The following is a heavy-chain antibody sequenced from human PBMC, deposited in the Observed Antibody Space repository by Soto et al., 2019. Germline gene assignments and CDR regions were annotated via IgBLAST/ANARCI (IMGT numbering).Heavy chain of an antibody. CDR2: IYYSGST. CDR3: ASCPAPYSSSSYYFDY. CDR1: GGSISSYY. V-gene: IGHV4-59*01. J-gene: IGHJ4*02. D-gene: IGHD6-6*01. Sequence: PSETLSHTCTVSGGSISSYYWSWIRQPPGKGLEWIGYIYYSGSTNYNPSLKSRVTISVDTSKNQFSLKLSSVTAADTAVYYCASCPAPYSSSSYYFDYWGQGTLVTVSS.